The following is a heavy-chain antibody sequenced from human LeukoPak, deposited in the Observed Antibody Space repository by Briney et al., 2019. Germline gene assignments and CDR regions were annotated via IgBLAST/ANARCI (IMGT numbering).Heavy chain of an antibody. CDR1: GFTFSSYG. CDR2: IWYDGSNK. D-gene: IGHD2-8*01. CDR3: PRGLTDSPPGYTTNGVCYSLDY. V-gene: IGHV3-33*01. Sequence: PGRSLRLSCAASGFTFSSYGMHWVRQAPGKGLEWVAVIWYDGSNKYYADSVKGRFTISRDNSKNTLYLQMNSLRAEDTAVYYCPRGLTDSPPGYTTNGVCYSLDYWGQGTLVTVSS. J-gene: IGHJ4*02.